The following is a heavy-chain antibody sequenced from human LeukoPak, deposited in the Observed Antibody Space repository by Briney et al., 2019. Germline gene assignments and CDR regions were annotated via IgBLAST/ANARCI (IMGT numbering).Heavy chain of an antibody. V-gene: IGHV4-4*07. CDR2: IYTTGST. CDR1: GASISSYY. J-gene: IGHJ6*03. CDR3: ARDGIAGQQMYYYYMDV. D-gene: IGHD6-13*01. Sequence: SETLSLTCTVSGASISSYYWSWIRQPPGKGLEWIGRIYTTGSTNYSPSLKSRVTMSVDTSKNQFSLMLTSVTAADTALYYCARDGIAGQQMYYYYMDVWGKGTPVTVSS.